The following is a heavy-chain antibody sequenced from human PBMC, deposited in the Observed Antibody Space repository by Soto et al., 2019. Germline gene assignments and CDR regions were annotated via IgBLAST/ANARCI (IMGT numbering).Heavy chain of an antibody. CDR1: GGSVSSGTYY. D-gene: IGHD3-9*01. J-gene: IGHJ4*02. CDR3: ATFGILTGFDY. CDR2: IYYSGST. V-gene: IGHV4-39*01. Sequence: PSETLSLTCTVSGGSVSSGTYYWSWIRQPPGKGLEWIGYIYYSGSTYYNPSLKSRVTISVDTSKNQFSLKLSSVTAADTAVYYCATFGILTGFDYWGQGTLVTVSS.